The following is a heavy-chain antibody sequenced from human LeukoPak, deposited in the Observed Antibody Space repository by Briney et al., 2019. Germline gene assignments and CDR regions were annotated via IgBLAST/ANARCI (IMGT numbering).Heavy chain of an antibody. Sequence: ASVKVSCKASGYTFTSYDISWVRQAPGQGLEWMGWISAYNGNTNYAQKLQGRVTMTTDTSTSTAYMELRSLRSDDTAVYYCARDRGYDSSGYYPTRYFQHWGQGTLVTVSS. CDR2: ISAYNGNT. D-gene: IGHD3-22*01. CDR3: ARDRGYDSSGYYPTRYFQH. J-gene: IGHJ1*01. V-gene: IGHV1-18*01. CDR1: GYTFTSYD.